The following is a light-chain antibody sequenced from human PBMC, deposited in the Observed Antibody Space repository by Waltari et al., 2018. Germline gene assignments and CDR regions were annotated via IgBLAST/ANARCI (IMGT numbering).Light chain of an antibody. J-gene: IGLJ2*01. V-gene: IGLV2-14*03. CDR2: DVD. Sequence: QSALTQPASASGSLGQSITISCSGTSRDLGRYPYVSWYQQHPGKAPKLLIYDVDHRPSGVSHRVSGSKSGNTASLTISGLRAEDEADYHCSSYTTTSPVIFGGGTKVTVL. CDR3: SSYTTTSPVI. CDR1: SRDLGRYPY.